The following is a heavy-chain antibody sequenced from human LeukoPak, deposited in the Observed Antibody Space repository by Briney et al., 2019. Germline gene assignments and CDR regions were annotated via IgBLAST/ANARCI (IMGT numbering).Heavy chain of an antibody. CDR1: GFSFSTYP. V-gene: IGHV3-23*01. CDR3: AGWYDSNGYA. CDR2: ISDSGDNK. D-gene: IGHD3-22*01. Sequence: GGSLRLSCAGSGFSFSTYPMSWVRQAPGKGLDWVSAISDSGDNKQYADSVKGRFTISRDNSKNTLYLQMNNLRVEDTAVYYCAGWYDSNGYAWGQGTLVTVSS. J-gene: IGHJ5*02.